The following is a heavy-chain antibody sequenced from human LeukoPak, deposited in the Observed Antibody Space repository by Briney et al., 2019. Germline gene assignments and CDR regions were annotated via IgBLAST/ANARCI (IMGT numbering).Heavy chain of an antibody. CDR3: AISGGSGSYYAPFDY. J-gene: IGHJ4*02. Sequence: ASVKVSCKASGYTFTNYALQWVRQAPGQGLEWMGWINPNSGGTNYAQKFQGWVTMTRDTSISTAYMELSRLRSDDTAVYYCAISGGSGSYYAPFDYWGQGTLVTVSS. V-gene: IGHV1-2*04. CDR1: GYTFTNYA. D-gene: IGHD3-10*01. CDR2: INPNSGGT.